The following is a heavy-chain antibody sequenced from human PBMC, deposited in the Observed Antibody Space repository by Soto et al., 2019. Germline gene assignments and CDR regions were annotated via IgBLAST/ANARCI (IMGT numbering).Heavy chain of an antibody. J-gene: IGHJ5*02. Sequence: EVQLVESGGGLVQPGGSLRLSCAASGFTFSSYWMSWVRQAPGKGLEWVANIKQDGSEKYYVDSVKGRFTISRDNAKNSLYLQMNSLRAEDTAVYYCARDLAVEAMVTGDWFDPWGQGTLVTVSS. CDR3: ARDLAVEAMVTGDWFDP. CDR2: IKQDGSEK. CDR1: GFTFSSYW. D-gene: IGHD5-18*01. V-gene: IGHV3-7*05.